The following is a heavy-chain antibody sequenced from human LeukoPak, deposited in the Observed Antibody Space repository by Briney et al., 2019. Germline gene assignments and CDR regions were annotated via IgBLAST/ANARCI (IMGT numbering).Heavy chain of an antibody. V-gene: IGHV4-39*01. Sequence: SETLSLTCNVSGGSISSSSYYWGWIRQPPGKGLEWIGSIYFSGRTYYNMSLKSRVTISIDTSKNQFSLKLSSVTAADTAVYYCARNYYDSSGYWGYYYYYMDVWGKGTTVTVSS. J-gene: IGHJ6*03. CDR1: GGSISSSSYY. CDR3: ARNYYDSSGYWGYYYYYMDV. D-gene: IGHD3-22*01. CDR2: IYFSGRT.